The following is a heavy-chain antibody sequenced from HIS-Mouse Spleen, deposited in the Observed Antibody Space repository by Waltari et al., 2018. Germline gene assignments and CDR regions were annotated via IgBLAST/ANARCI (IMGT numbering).Heavy chain of an antibody. CDR3: ARDQLGGFDY. CDR2: TNPNRGGT. V-gene: IGHV1-2*02. D-gene: IGHD7-27*01. CDR1: GYTFTGYY. Sequence: QVQLVQSGAEVKKPGASVKVSCKASGYTFTGYYMHLVRQAPGQGLEWMEWTNPNRGGTNYAQEFKGRVTMTRDTSISTAYMELSRLGSDDTAVYYCARDQLGGFDYWGQGTLVTVSS. J-gene: IGHJ4*02.